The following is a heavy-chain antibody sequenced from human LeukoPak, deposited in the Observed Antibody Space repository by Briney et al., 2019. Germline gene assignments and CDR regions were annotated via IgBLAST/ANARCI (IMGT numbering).Heavy chain of an antibody. Sequence: GGSLRLSCAASGLTFSSCSLNWVRQAPGKGLEWVSSISGSSSYIYYADSVKGRFTISRDNAKSSLYLQMNSLRAEDTAVYYCRRDDIASSGAFDTWGQGTMVTVSS. J-gene: IGHJ3*02. CDR2: ISGSSSYI. D-gene: IGHD2-2*01. CDR1: GLTFSSCS. CDR3: RRDDIASSGAFDT. V-gene: IGHV3-21*01.